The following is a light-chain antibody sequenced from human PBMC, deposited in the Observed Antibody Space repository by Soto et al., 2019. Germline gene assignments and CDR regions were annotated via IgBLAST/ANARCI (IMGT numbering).Light chain of an antibody. Sequence: QSVLTQPPSVSGAPGQRITISCTANFSNIGAESGVQWYQQFPGIAPKLLIYFNTHRPSGVPDRFSGSKSATSASLAITGLQAEDEADYYCQSYDTSHNVLIFGLGTKLTVL. CDR3: QSYDTSHNVLI. CDR1: FSNIGAESG. CDR2: FNT. V-gene: IGLV1-40*01. J-gene: IGLJ2*01.